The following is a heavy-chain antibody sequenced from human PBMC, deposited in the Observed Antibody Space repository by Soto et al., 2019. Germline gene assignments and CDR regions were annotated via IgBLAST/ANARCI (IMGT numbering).Heavy chain of an antibody. Sequence: SETLSLTCTVSGGSISSGGYSWNWLRQHPGKGLEWIGYIYSSGSTYYNPSLKSRIAMSVDTSKNQFSLKLSSVTAADTAVYSCARAVFLVGGAFDIWGQGTMVTVSS. CDR2: IYSSGST. CDR3: ARAVFLVGGAFDI. J-gene: IGHJ3*02. D-gene: IGHD1-26*01. CDR1: GGSISSGGYS. V-gene: IGHV4-31*03.